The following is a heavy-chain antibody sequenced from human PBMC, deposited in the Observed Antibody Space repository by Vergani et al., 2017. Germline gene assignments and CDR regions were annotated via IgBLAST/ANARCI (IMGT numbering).Heavy chain of an antibody. D-gene: IGHD5-24*01. J-gene: IGHJ3*02. CDR1: GFSFSDHY. Sequence: QVQLVESGGGLVKPGGSLRLSCAAPGFSFSDHYMTCIRQAPGKGLEWVSYISNSGNTIEYADSVKGRFSISRDNAKSSLFLQMDSLRAEDTAVYYCARDHRDYNNYPGTFDIWGQGSMVTVSS. CDR2: ISNSGNTI. V-gene: IGHV3-11*01. CDR3: ARDHRDYNNYPGTFDI.